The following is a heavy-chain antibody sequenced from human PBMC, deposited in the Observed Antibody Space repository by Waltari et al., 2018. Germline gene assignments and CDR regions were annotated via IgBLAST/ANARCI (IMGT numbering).Heavy chain of an antibody. CDR1: GFTFDYYA. CDR3: AKDSRGYSGWVDY. J-gene: IGHJ4*02. D-gene: IGHD6-19*01. V-gene: IGHV3-43D*03. Sequence: DVQLVESGGVVVQPGGSLRLSCAASGFTFDYYAMHWVRQAPGKGLEWVSLISWEGSTTSYADSVKGRFTISRDNSKNSLYLQMNSLRAEDNALYYCAKDSRGYSGWVDYWGQGTLVTVSS. CDR2: ISWEGSTT.